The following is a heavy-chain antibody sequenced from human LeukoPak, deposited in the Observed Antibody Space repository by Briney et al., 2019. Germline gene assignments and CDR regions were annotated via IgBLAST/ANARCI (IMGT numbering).Heavy chain of an antibody. CDR1: GYSITSYW. V-gene: IGHV5-51*01. J-gene: IGHJ5*02. D-gene: IGHD2-15*01. CDR2: VYPADSDI. Sequence: GESLQISCQGSGYSITSYWIAWVRQMPGKGLEWMGMVYPADSDIRYSPSFQGQVTISADKSISTAYLQWSSLKASDTAMYYCARQEYCSGGSCYTWFDPWGQGTLVTVSS. CDR3: ARQEYCSGGSCYTWFDP.